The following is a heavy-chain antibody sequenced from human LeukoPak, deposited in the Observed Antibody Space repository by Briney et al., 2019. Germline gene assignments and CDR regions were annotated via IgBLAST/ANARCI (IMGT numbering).Heavy chain of an antibody. CDR3: AADSYSNYQYYGMDV. V-gene: IGHV1-58*02. J-gene: IGHJ6*02. Sequence: TSVMVSCKASGFTFTNSAMQWVRQARGQRLEWIGWIVVGSGSTNYAQKFQERVTITRDMSTSTAYMELSSLRSEDTAVYYCAADSYSNYQYYGMDVWGQGTTVTVSS. CDR2: IVVGSGST. D-gene: IGHD4-11*01. CDR1: GFTFTNSA.